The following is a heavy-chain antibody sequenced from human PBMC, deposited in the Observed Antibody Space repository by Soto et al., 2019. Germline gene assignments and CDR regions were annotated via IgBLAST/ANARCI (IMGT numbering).Heavy chain of an antibody. J-gene: IGHJ4*02. CDR2: IYYSEST. Sequence: SETLSLTCTVSGGSISSYYWSWIRQPPGKGLEWIGYIYYSESTNYNPSLKSRVTISVDTSKNQFSLKLSSVTAADTAVYYCARVGRGSSGLDYWGQGTLVTVSS. CDR3: ARVGRGSSGLDY. CDR1: GGSISSYY. V-gene: IGHV4-59*01. D-gene: IGHD1-26*01.